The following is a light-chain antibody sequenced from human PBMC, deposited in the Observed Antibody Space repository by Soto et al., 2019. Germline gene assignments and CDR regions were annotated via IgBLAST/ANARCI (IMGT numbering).Light chain of an antibody. CDR1: QGISSR. V-gene: IGKV1-12*01. CDR3: QQPKSFPLT. Sequence: DIQMTQSPSSVSASVGDRVTITCRASQGISSRLAWYQQKPGKAPNLLIYAASSLQSGVPSRFSGSGSETDFTLTIGSLQPEDFATYYCQQPKSFPLTFGGGTKEEIK. J-gene: IGKJ4*01. CDR2: AAS.